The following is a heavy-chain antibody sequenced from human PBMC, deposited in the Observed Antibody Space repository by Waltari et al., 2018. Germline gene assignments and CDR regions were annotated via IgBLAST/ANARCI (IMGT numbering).Heavy chain of an antibody. CDR3: ARDGGPYGSGSYLA. CDR2: IIPIFGTA. J-gene: IGHJ6*02. CDR1: GVTFSSYA. V-gene: IGHV1-69*01. D-gene: IGHD3-10*01. Sequence: QVQLVQSGAEVKKPGSSVKVSCKASGVTFSSYAISWVRQAPGQGREWMGGIIPIFGTANYEQKCQGRVTITADESTSTAYMELSSLRSEDTAVYYCARDGGPYGSGSYLAWGQGTTVTVSS.